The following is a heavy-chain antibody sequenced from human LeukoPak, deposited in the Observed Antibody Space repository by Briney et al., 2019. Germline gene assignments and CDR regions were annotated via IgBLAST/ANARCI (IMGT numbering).Heavy chain of an antibody. J-gene: IGHJ4*02. CDR1: GGTFSSYA. CDR3: AREGDPTGSYYNY. CDR2: IIPILGIA. V-gene: IGHV1-69*04. D-gene: IGHD3-10*01. Sequence: SSVKVSCKASGGTFSSYAISWVRQAPGQGLEWMGRIIPILGIANYAQKFQGRVTITADKSTSTAYMELSSLRSEDTAVYYCAREGDPTGSYYNYWGQGILVTVSS.